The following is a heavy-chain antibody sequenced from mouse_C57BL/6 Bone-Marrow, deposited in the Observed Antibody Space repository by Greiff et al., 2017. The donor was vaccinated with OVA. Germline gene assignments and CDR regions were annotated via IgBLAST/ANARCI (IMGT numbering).Heavy chain of an antibody. Sequence: VQRVESGAELVRPGASVKLSCKASGYTFTDYYINWVKQRPGQGLEWIARIYPGSGNTYYNEKFKGKATLTAEKSSSTAYMQLSSLTSEDSAVYFCARPAYYSNSNYAMDYWGQGTSVTVSS. CDR3: ARPAYYSNSNYAMDY. J-gene: IGHJ4*01. CDR2: IYPGSGNT. CDR1: GYTFTDYY. V-gene: IGHV1-76*01. D-gene: IGHD2-5*01.